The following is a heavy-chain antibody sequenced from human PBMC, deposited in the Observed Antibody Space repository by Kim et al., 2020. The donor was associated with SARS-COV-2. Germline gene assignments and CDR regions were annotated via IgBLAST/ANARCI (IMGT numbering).Heavy chain of an antibody. J-gene: IGHJ4*02. Sequence: ADSVKGRFTISRDNSKNTLYLQMNSLRAEDTAVYYCAREKRWLQSYYFDYWGQGTLVTVSS. V-gene: IGHV3-33*01. CDR3: AREKRWLQSYYFDY. D-gene: IGHD5-12*01.